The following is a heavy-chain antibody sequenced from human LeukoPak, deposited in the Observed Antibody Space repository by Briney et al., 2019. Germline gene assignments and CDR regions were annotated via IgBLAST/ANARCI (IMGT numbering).Heavy chain of an antibody. J-gene: IGHJ5*02. CDR3: AGSPYSSSPYNWFDP. CDR2: IYYSGST. Sequence: SETLSLTCIVSGGSISRYYWSWIRQPPGKGLEWIGYIYYSGSTGSNPSLKSRVTISVDTSKNQFSLKLSSVTAADTAVYYCAGSPYSSSPYNWFDPWGQGTLVTVSS. V-gene: IGHV4-59*08. CDR1: GGSISRYY. D-gene: IGHD6-6*01.